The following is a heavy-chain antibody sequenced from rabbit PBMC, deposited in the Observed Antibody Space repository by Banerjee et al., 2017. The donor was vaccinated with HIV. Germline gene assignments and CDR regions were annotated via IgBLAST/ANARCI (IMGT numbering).Heavy chain of an antibody. CDR2: IVTGSSGST. Sequence: QEQLVEYGGDLVQPEGSLTLTCKASGLDFSSSYWMCWVRQAPGKGLEWIGCIVTGSSGSTYYASWAKGRFTISKTSSTTVTLQMTSLTAADTATYFCARGTTSGVSYGYDLWGPGTLVTVS. V-gene: IGHV1S45*01. J-gene: IGHJ4*01. CDR1: GLDFSSSYW. D-gene: IGHD6-1*01. CDR3: ARGTTSGVSYGYDL.